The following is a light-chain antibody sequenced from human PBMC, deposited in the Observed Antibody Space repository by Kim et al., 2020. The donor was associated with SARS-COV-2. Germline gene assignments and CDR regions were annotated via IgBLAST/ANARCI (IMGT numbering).Light chain of an antibody. CDR3: NSRDSSGNHPHVV. Sequence: SSELTQDPAVSVALGQTVRITCQGDSLRSYYASWYQQKPGQAPVLVIYGKNNRPSGIPDRFSGSSSGNTASLTITGAQAEDEADYYCNSRDSSGNHPHVVFGGWTQLTVL. V-gene: IGLV3-19*01. CDR2: GKN. CDR1: SLRSYY. J-gene: IGLJ2*01.